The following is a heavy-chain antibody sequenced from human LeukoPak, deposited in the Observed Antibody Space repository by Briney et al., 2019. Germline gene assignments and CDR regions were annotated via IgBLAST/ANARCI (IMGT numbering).Heavy chain of an antibody. Sequence: GGSLKLSCAASGFTVSSNYMSWVREAPGKGLEWVSVIYSGGDTYYADSVKGRFTISRDNSRNSLSLQMNSLRDEHTAVYYCAREGYYGAFDIWGQGTLVTVSS. V-gene: IGHV3-53*01. D-gene: IGHD3-10*01. CDR1: GFTVSSNY. CDR2: IYSGGDT. J-gene: IGHJ3*02. CDR3: AREGYYGAFDI.